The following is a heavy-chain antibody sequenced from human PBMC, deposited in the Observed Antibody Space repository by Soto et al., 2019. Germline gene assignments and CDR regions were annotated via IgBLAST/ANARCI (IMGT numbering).Heavy chain of an antibody. V-gene: IGHV1-46*01. Sequence: QVQLVQSGAGVKKPGASGKVSCKASGYTFTRHKIHGVRQAPGQGFGGMASIDPSGGKTNYAQKFQGRVTMTRDTSTSTVYMALSSLRSEDTAIYFCGRVMRSLLSITALDTWGQGTLVTVSS. CDR3: GRVMRSLLSITALDT. D-gene: IGHD3-10*01. CDR1: GYTFTRHK. CDR2: IDPSGGKT. J-gene: IGHJ5*02.